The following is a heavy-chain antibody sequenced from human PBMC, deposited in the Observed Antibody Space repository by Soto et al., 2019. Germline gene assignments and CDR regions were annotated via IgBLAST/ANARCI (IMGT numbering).Heavy chain of an antibody. CDR3: ASDPYSSSRTVHYYSMDV. V-gene: IGHV1-69*06. Sequence: QVQLVQSGAEVKKPGSSVKVSCKASGGTFSSYAISWVRQAPGQGLEWMGGIIPIFGTANYAQKFQGRVTITADKSTSTAYMELSSLRSEDTAVYYCASDPYSSSRTVHYYSMDVWGQGTTVTVSS. J-gene: IGHJ6*02. CDR2: IIPIFGTA. D-gene: IGHD6-13*01. CDR1: GGTFSSYA.